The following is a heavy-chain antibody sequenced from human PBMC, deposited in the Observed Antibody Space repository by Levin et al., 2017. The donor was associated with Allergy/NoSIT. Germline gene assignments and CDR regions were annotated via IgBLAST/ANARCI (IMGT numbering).Heavy chain of an antibody. D-gene: IGHD3-10*01. CDR1: GFTFDDYA. CDR3: AKCQGPYGSGSWYYYGMDV. V-gene: IGHV3-9*01. Sequence: SLKISCAASGFTFDDYAMHWVRQAPGKGLEWVSGISWNSGSIGYADSVKGRFTISRDNAKNSLYLQMNSLRAEDTALYYCAKCQGPYGSGSWYYYGMDVWGQGTTVTVSS. CDR2: ISWNSGSI. J-gene: IGHJ6*02.